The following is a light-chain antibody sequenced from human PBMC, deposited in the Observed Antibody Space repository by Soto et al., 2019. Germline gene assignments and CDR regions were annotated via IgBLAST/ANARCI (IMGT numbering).Light chain of an antibody. J-gene: IGLJ3*02. CDR1: SSDVGGYNY. CDR2: DVT. CDR3: SSHASNRDVL. Sequence: QAVLTEPASVCGSPGQAITISCTGTSSDVGGYNYVSWYQQYSGKAPKLMIYDVTSRPSGVSNRFSGSKSGNTASLTISGLQAEDEADYYCSSHASNRDVLFGGGTKVTVL. V-gene: IGLV2-14*03.